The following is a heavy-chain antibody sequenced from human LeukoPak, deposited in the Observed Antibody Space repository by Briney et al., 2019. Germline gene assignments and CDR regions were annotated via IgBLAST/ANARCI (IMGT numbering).Heavy chain of an antibody. CDR2: IYNGGTT. Sequence: GRSLRLSCAASGFTVSSNYMTWVRQAPGKGLEWVSVIYNGGTTYYADSVKGRFTISRDNSKNTLYLQMNSLRAEDTAVYYCARVGYDSSGYNWFDPWGQGTLVTVSS. CDR1: GFTVSSNY. D-gene: IGHD3-22*01. J-gene: IGHJ5*02. V-gene: IGHV3-53*01. CDR3: ARVGYDSSGYNWFDP.